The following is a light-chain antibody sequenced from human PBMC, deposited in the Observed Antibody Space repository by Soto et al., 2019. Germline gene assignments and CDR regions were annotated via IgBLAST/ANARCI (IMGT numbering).Light chain of an antibody. CDR2: GAS. Sequence: DIVLTQSPGTLPLSPGERATLSCRASQSVTSNYLVWYQQKPGQAPSLLIYGASTRAAGVPDRFSGSGSGTDFTLTITRLEPEYFAVYYCQQYGRSPLMYTFGQGTKLGVK. CDR3: QQYGRSPLMYT. V-gene: IGKV3-20*01. CDR1: QSVTSNY. J-gene: IGKJ2*01.